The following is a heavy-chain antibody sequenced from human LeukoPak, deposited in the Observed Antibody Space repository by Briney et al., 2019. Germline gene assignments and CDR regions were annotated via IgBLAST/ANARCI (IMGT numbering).Heavy chain of an antibody. Sequence: GGSLRLSCAASGFTFSGCAIHWVRQSSGKGLEWVGHIDKKDNFHATAYAASVQGRFSISRDDSKNTAFLHMNSLKTEDMTLYYCTRDSGTYNWLDPWGQGTLVTVSS. V-gene: IGHV3-73*01. CDR1: GFTFSGCA. CDR3: TRDSGTYNWLDP. J-gene: IGHJ5*02. D-gene: IGHD1-26*01. CDR2: IDKKDNFHAT.